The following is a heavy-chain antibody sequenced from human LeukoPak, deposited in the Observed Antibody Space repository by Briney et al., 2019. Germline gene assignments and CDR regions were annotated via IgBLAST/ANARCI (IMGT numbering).Heavy chain of an antibody. V-gene: IGHV3-64D*06. CDR1: GFTFSAYA. J-gene: IGHJ4*02. D-gene: IGHD6-19*01. CDR2: ISPNGGST. CDR3: AKVRAPSGWFNSDY. Sequence: GGSLRLSCSASGFTFSAYAMHWVRQAPGKGLEYVSAISPNGGSTYYADSVKGRFTISRDNSKNTLYLQMSSLRVEDTAAYYCAKVRAPSGWFNSDYWGQGTLVTVSS.